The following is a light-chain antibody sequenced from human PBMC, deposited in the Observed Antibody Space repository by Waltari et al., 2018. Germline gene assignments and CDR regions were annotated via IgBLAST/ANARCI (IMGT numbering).Light chain of an antibody. V-gene: IGLV2-8*01. CDR2: EVT. J-gene: IGLJ3*02. Sequence: QSALTQPPSASGSPGQSVTTSCTGTSHDFGNYNFVSWYQQHPGKAPKVIIYEVTKRSSGVPDRFSGSKSGNTASLTVSGLQAEDEADYYCSSFAGRWVFGGGTKLTVL. CDR1: SHDFGNYNF. CDR3: SSFAGRWV.